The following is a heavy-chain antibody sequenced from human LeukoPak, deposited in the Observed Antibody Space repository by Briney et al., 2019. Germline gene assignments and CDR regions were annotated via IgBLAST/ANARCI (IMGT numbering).Heavy chain of an antibody. J-gene: IGHJ3*02. CDR3: ASLYSGSYPSTDAFDI. CDR2: INPSGGST. Sequence: ASVKVSCKASGYTFTSYYMYWVRQAPGQGLEWMGIINPSGGSTSYAQKFQGRVTMTRDTSTSTVYMELSSLRSEDTAVYYFASLYSGSYPSTDAFDIWGQGTMVTVSS. CDR1: GYTFTSYY. D-gene: IGHD1-26*01. V-gene: IGHV1-46*01.